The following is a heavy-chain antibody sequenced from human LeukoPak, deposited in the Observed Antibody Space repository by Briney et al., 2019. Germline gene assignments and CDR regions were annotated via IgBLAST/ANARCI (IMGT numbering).Heavy chain of an antibody. V-gene: IGHV3-30*04. D-gene: IGHD6-13*01. CDR3: AREGQQLATGLYYFDY. CDR1: GFTFSSYA. CDR2: ISYDGSNK. J-gene: IGHJ4*02. Sequence: GGSLRLSCAASGFTFSSYAMHWVRQAPGKGLEWVAVISYDGSNKYYADSVKGRFTISRDNSKNTLYLQMNSLRAEDTAVYYCAREGQQLATGLYYFDYWGQGTLVTVSS.